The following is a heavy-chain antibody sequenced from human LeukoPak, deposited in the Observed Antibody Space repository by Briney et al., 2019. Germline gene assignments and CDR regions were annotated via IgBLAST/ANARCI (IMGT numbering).Heavy chain of an antibody. CDR2: IDWEDDK. CDR3: ARTPGHYYYYMDV. V-gene: IGHV2-70*04. J-gene: IGHJ6*03. CDR1: GFSRSTSGMR. Sequence: ESGPTLVNPTQTLTLTCTFSGFSRSTSGMRVSWIRQPPGKAREWLARIDWEDDKFYSTSLNTRLTISTDTPKNQVVPTMTTMDPVDTATYYCARTPGHYYYYMDVWGKGTTVTVSS.